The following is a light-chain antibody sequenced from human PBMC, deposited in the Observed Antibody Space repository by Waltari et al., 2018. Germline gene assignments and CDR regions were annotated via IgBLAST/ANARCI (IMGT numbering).Light chain of an antibody. CDR1: SLRSYY. CDR2: GKD. CDR3: NSRDSSGNHVV. J-gene: IGLJ2*01. Sequence: SSELTQDPAVSVALGQTVRITCQGDSLRSYYASWYQQKPGQAPLFFISGKDTRPSGIPDRFSGSISGNTASLTITGAQSEDEADYYCNSRDSSGNHVVFGGGTKLTVL. V-gene: IGLV3-19*01.